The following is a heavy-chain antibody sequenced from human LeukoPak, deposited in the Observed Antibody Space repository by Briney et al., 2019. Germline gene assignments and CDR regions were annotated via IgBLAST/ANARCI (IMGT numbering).Heavy chain of an antibody. CDR3: ARAPGFDP. CDR2: IYHSGST. Sequence: SQTLSLTCAVSGGSISSGGYSWSWLRQPPGKGLEWIGYIYHSGSTYYNPSLKSRVTISVDRSKNQFSLKLSSVTAADTAVYYCARAPGFDPWGQGTLVTVSS. J-gene: IGHJ5*02. CDR1: GGSISSGGYS. V-gene: IGHV4-30-2*01.